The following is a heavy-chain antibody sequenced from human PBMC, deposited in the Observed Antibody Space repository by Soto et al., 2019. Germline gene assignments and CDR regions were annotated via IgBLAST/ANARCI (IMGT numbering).Heavy chain of an antibody. CDR2: IRSKANSYAT. J-gene: IGHJ6*02. D-gene: IGHD2-15*01. Sequence: VGSLRLSCAASGFTFSGSAMHWVRQASGKGLEWVGRIRSKANSYATAYAASVKGRFTISRDDSKNTAYLQMNSPKTEDTAVYYCTTPYCSGGSCYHDGYYYYYGMDVWGQGTTVTVSS. V-gene: IGHV3-73*01. CDR3: TTPYCSGGSCYHDGYYYYYGMDV. CDR1: GFTFSGSA.